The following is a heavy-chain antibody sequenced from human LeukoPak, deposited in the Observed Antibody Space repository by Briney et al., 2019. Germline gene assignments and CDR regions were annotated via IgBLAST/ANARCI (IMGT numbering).Heavy chain of an antibody. J-gene: IGHJ4*02. CDR2: IYPGDSDT. V-gene: IGHV5-51*01. CDR3: ARLDSSSHPYYGDGDY. Sequence: GESLKISCKGSGYSFTSYWVGWVRQMPGKGLEWMGIIYPGDSDTRYSPSFQGQVTISADKSISTAYLQWSSLKASDTAMYYCARLDSSSHPYYGDGDYWGQGTLVTVSS. CDR1: GYSFTSYW. D-gene: IGHD6-13*01.